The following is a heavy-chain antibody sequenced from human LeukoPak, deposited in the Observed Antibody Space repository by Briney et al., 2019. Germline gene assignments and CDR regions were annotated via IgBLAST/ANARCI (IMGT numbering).Heavy chain of an antibody. CDR2: IYTSGST. V-gene: IGHV4-4*09. CDR1: GGSMSSYY. CDR3: ARSVRGGKQTNFDY. J-gene: IGHJ4*02. D-gene: IGHD3-10*01. Sequence: KASETLSLTCTVSGGSMSSYYWSWIRQPPGKGLEWIGYIYTSGSTNYNPSLKSRVTISVDTSTNQFSLKLSSVTAADTAVYYCARSVRGGKQTNFDYWGQGTLVTVSS.